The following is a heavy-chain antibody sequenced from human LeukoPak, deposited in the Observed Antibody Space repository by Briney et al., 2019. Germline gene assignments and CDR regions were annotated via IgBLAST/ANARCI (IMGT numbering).Heavy chain of an antibody. CDR1: GGSVSSGSYY. V-gene: IGHV4-61*01. CDR3: ARDNAGANGFDP. Sequence: SETLSLTCAVSGGSVSSGSYYWSWIRQPPGKGLVWIGYIYYSGSNNYNPPLKSRVTILVDTYKNQFSLKLSSVTAADTAVYYCARDNAGANGFDPWGQGTLVTVSS. CDR2: IYYSGSN. D-gene: IGHD6-13*01. J-gene: IGHJ5*02.